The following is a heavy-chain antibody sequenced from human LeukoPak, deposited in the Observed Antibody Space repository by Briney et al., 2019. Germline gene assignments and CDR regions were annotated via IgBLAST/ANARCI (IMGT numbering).Heavy chain of an antibody. D-gene: IGHD5-18*01. Sequence: GRSLRLSCAASGFTFSSYAMHWVRQAPGKGLEWVAVISYDGSNKYYADSVKGRFTISRDNSKNTLYPQMNNLRAEDTAVYYCASPADTAMVTASYWGQGTLVTVSS. CDR3: ASPADTAMVTASY. V-gene: IGHV3-30*04. J-gene: IGHJ4*02. CDR2: ISYDGSNK. CDR1: GFTFSSYA.